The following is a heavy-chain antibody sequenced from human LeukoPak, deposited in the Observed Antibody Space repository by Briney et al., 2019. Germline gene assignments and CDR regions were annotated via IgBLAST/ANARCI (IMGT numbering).Heavy chain of an antibody. D-gene: IGHD5-18*01. Sequence: GALRLSCAASGFTFSSYAMSWVRQAPGKGLERVSAISGSGGSTYYADSVKGRFTISRDNAKNSLYLQMNSLRAGDTALYYCAKDFALDTAMATSYYGMDVWGQGTTVTVSS. CDR2: ISGSGGST. CDR1: GFTFSSYA. CDR3: AKDFALDTAMATSYYGMDV. V-gene: IGHV3-23*01. J-gene: IGHJ6*02.